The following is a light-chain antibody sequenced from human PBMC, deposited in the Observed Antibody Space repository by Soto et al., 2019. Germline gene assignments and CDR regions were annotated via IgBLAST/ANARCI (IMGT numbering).Light chain of an antibody. V-gene: IGKV3-11*01. J-gene: IGKJ4*01. CDR1: QSVSSY. CDR2: DAS. Sequence: EIVLTQSPATLSLSPGERATLSCRASQSVSSYLAWYQQKPGQAPRLLIYDASNRATGIPARFSGSGSGTDFTLTISSREPEDFAVYYCQQRSNWPALTFGGGNKVEIK. CDR3: QQRSNWPALT.